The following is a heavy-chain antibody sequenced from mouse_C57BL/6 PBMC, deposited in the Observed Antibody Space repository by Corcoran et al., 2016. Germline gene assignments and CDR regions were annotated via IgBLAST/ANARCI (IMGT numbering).Heavy chain of an antibody. J-gene: IGHJ1*03. D-gene: IGHD1-1*01. V-gene: IGHV9-3*01. CDR2: INTYSGVP. CDR1: GYTFTTYG. CDR3: ARLYYGSSYGYFDV. Sequence: QIQLVQSGPELKKPGETVKISCKASGYTFTTYGMSWVNQAPGKGLKWMGWINTYSGVPTYADDFKGRFAFSLETSASTAYLQINNLKNEDTATYVCARLYYGSSYGYFDVWGTGTTVTVSS.